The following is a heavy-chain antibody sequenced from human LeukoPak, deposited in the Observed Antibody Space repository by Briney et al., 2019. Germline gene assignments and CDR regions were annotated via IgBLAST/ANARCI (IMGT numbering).Heavy chain of an antibody. J-gene: IGHJ4*02. CDR3: ARIGGWYSSSTGYFDY. CDR2: IYTSGST. Sequence: SETLSLTCTVSGGSISSYYWSWIRQPAGKGLEWIGRIYTSGSTNYNPSLKSRVTMSVDTSKNQFSLRLSPVTAADTAVYYCARIGGWYSSSTGYFDYWGQGTLVTVSS. CDR1: GGSISSYY. D-gene: IGHD6-6*01. V-gene: IGHV4-4*07.